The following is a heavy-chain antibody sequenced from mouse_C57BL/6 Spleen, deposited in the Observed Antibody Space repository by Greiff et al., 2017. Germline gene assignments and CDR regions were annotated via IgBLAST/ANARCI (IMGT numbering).Heavy chain of an antibody. CDR2: FYPGSGSI. CDR1: GYTFTEYT. V-gene: IGHV1-62-2*01. Sequence: QVQLQQSGAELVKPGASVKLSCKASGYTFTEYTIHWVKQRSGQGLEWIGWFYPGSGSIKYNEKFKDKATLTADKSSSTVYMELSRLTSEDSAVYCCARHGTPYYYGPYYFDYWGQGTTLTVSS. CDR3: ARHGTPYYYGPYYFDY. D-gene: IGHD1-1*01. J-gene: IGHJ2*01.